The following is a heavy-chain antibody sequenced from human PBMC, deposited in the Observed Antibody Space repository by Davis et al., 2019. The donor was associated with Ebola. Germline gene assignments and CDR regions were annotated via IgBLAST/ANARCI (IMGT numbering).Heavy chain of an antibody. CDR3: ARRTGYSSDWYGY. CDR2: INHSGST. CDR1: GGSFSGYY. V-gene: IGHV4-34*01. Sequence: PSETLSLTCAVYGGSFSGYYWSWIRQPPGKGLEWIGEINHSGSTNYNPSLKSRVTISVDTSKNQFSLKLRSVTAADTAVYYCARRTGYSSDWYGYWGQGTLVTVSS. J-gene: IGHJ4*02. D-gene: IGHD6-19*01.